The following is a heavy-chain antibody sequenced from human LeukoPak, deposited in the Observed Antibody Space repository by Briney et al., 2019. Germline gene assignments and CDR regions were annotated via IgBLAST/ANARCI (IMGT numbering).Heavy chain of an antibody. V-gene: IGHV4-59*01. CDR1: GGSISSYY. Sequence: SETLSLTCTVSGGSISSYYWSWIRQPPGKGLEWIVYIYYSGSTNYNPSLKSRVTISVDTSKNQFSLKLSSVTAADTAVYYCARVDIVVVPATITYYYYMDVWGKGTTVTVSS. J-gene: IGHJ6*03. CDR2: IYYSGST. CDR3: ARVDIVVVPATITYYYYMDV. D-gene: IGHD2-2*03.